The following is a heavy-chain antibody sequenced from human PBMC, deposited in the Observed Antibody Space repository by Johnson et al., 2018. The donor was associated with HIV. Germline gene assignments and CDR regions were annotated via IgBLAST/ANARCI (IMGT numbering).Heavy chain of an antibody. Sequence: VQLVESGGGLVQPGGSLRLSCAASGFTVSSNYMRWVRQAPGKGLEWVSVINTGGGTYYADSVKGRFHISRDNSKNTLYLQMNRMRAEDTAVYYCAREGGTFYDSSGSLAFDIWGQGTMVAVSS. CDR1: GFTVSSNY. CDR3: AREGGTFYDSSGSLAFDI. J-gene: IGHJ3*02. V-gene: IGHV3-66*02. CDR2: INTGGGT. D-gene: IGHD3-22*01.